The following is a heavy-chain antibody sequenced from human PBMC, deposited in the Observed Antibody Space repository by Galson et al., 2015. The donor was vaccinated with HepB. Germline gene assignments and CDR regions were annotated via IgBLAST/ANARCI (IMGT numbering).Heavy chain of an antibody. CDR3: ARDGGDYYMHPVAPAEYFQH. Sequence: LRLSCAASGFTFSSYSMNWVRQAPGKGLEWVSYISSSSSTIYYADSVKGRFTISRDNAKNSLYLQMNSLRDEDTAVYYCARDGGDYYMHPVAPAEYFQHWGQGTLVTVSS. D-gene: IGHD4-17*01. CDR1: GFTFSSYS. V-gene: IGHV3-48*02. CDR2: ISSSSSTI. J-gene: IGHJ1*01.